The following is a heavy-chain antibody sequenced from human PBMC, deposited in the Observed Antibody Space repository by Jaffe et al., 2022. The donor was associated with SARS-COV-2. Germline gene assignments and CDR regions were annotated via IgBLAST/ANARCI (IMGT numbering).Heavy chain of an antibody. CDR1: GFTFDDYA. V-gene: IGHV3-43*02. D-gene: IGHD3-10*01. J-gene: IGHJ6*02. Sequence: EEQLVESGGGVVQPGGSLRLSCAASGFTFDDYAMHWVRQAPGKGLEWVALISGNGRDTYYAGSVKGRFTISRDDSKNSLYLQMDSLRTEDTAWYYCTKDISYYGAGQNEYYHYAMDVWGQGVAVTVSS. CDR3: TKDISYYGAGQNEYYHYAMDV. CDR2: ISGNGRDT.